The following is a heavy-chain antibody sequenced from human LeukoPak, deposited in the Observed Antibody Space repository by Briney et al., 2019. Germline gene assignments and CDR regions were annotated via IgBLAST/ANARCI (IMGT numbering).Heavy chain of an antibody. CDR1: GGSISSSTFY. V-gene: IGHV3-11*04. CDR2: ISSSGSTI. Sequence: GTLSLTCTVAGGSISSSTFYWGWIRQPPGKGLEWVSYISSSGSTIYYADSVKGRFTISRDNAKNSLYLQMNSLRAEDTAVYYCAREVLCYYDYWGQGTLVTVSS. J-gene: IGHJ4*02. CDR3: AREVLCYYDY. D-gene: IGHD3-10*02.